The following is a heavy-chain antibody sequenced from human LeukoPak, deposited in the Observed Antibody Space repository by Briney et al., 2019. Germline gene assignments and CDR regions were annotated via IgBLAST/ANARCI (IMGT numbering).Heavy chain of an antibody. CDR2: IYHSGGP. CDR1: GGSIRSGGY. D-gene: IGHD4-11*01. J-gene: IGHJ4*02. Sequence: SETLSLTCSVSGGSIRSGGYWSWIRQHPGKGLELIGYIYHSGGPYYHPSLKSRVGISVDTSKNQFSLRLSSVTAADTAVYYCARGPYSNYGTFDFWGQGILVTVSS. V-gene: IGHV4-31*03. CDR3: ARGPYSNYGTFDF.